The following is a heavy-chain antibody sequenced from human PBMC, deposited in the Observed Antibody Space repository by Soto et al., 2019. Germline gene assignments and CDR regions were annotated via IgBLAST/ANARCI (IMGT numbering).Heavy chain of an antibody. V-gene: IGHV1-8*02. D-gene: IGHD4-17*01. CDR1: GYTFTSYD. CDR2: MNPNSGNT. CDR3: ARGIKYGDYSSWFDP. J-gene: IGHJ5*02. Sequence: ASVKVSCKASGYTFTSYDINWVRQATGQGLEYLGWMNPNSGNTGYVQKFQGRVTLTRNTSISTAYMELSSLRSDDTAVYYCARGIKYGDYSSWFDPWGQGTLVTVSS.